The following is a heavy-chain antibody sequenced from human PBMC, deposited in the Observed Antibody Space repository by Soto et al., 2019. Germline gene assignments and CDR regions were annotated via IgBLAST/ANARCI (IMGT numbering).Heavy chain of an antibody. V-gene: IGHV1-69*13. D-gene: IGHD6-13*01. CDR3: ATSIATDNWFDP. CDR1: GGTFSSYA. Sequence: SVKVSCKASGGTFSSYAISWVRQAPGQGLEWMGGIIPIFGTANYAQKFQGRVTITADESTSTAYMELSSLRSEDTAVYYCATSIATDNWFDPWGQGTLFTVSS. CDR2: IIPIFGTA. J-gene: IGHJ5*02.